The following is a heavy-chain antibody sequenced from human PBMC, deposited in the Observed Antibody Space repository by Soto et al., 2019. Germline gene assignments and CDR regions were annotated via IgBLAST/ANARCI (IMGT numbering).Heavy chain of an antibody. Sequence: PSETLSLTCTVSGDSVSSGDYYWTWIRQPPGKGLEWVGHIYFSGRTNYIPSLESRVTISLDTSKNQFSLKLTSVTAADTAVYYCARGIYSTSSFFDSWGQGTLVTVSS. CDR3: ARGIYSTSSFFDS. V-gene: IGHV4-61*08. J-gene: IGHJ4*02. CDR2: IYFSGRT. D-gene: IGHD6-6*01. CDR1: GDSVSSGDYY.